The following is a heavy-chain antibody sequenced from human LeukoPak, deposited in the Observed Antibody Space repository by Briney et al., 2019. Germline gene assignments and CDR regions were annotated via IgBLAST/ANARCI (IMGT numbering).Heavy chain of an antibody. CDR3: ARDPEAMAYYFDY. CDR1: GFTFSSYS. V-gene: IGHV3-21*01. J-gene: IGHJ4*02. D-gene: IGHD5-24*01. CDR2: ISSSSSYI. Sequence: GGSLRLSCAASGFTFSSYSMNWVRQAPGKVLEWGSYISSSSSYIYYADSVKGRFTISRDNAKNSLYLQMNSLRAEDTAVYYCARDPEAMAYYFDYWGQGTLVTVSS.